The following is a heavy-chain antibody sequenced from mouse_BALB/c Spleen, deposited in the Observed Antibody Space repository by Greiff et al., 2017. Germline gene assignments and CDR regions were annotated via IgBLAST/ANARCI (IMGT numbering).Heavy chain of an antibody. J-gene: IGHJ1*01. CDR1: GFAFSSYD. D-gene: IGHD1-1*01. CDR2: ISSGGGST. CDR3: ARRGTTVVEGYWYFDV. Sequence: EVKLVESGGGLVKPGGSLKLSCAASGFAFSSYDMSWVRQTPEKRLEWVAYISSGGGSTYYPDTVKGRFTISRDNAKNTLYLQMSSLKSEDTAMYYCARRGTTVVEGYWYFDVWGAGTTVTVSS. V-gene: IGHV5-12-1*01.